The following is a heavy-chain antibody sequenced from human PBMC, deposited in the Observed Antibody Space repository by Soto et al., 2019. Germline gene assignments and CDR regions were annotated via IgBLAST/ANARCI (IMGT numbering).Heavy chain of an antibody. D-gene: IGHD3-9*01. V-gene: IGHV4-59*08. Sequence: SETLSLTCTVSGGSISGYYWHWIRQPQGKGMEWIGYIYYSASTNYNPSLKSRVTISVDTSKNQLSLKLSSVTVSYSAGYYCARRYGYYFDYWGQGTLVTVSS. CDR1: GGSISGYY. CDR2: IYYSAST. J-gene: IGHJ4*02. CDR3: ARRYGYYFDY.